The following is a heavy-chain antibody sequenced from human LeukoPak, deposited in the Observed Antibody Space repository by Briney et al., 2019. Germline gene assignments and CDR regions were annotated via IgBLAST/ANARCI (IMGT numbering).Heavy chain of an antibody. CDR1: GLTFSPHW. Sequence: GGSLRLSCAGFGLTFSPHWMSWVRQAPGRGLEWVANINKDGTVTYYVDSVKGRFTISRDNAKNSLFLQMNRLRVEDTAVYYCARDGIPTGSDYWGQGTLVTVSS. V-gene: IGHV3-7*01. D-gene: IGHD1-14*01. CDR2: INKDGTVT. CDR3: ARDGIPTGSDY. J-gene: IGHJ4*02.